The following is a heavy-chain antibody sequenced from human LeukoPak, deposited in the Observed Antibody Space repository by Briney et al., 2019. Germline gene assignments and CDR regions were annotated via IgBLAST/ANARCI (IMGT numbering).Heavy chain of an antibody. J-gene: IGHJ4*02. V-gene: IGHV3-74*01. CDR2: INSDGSST. Sequence: PGGSLRLSCAASGFTFSRYWMRWARQPPGEGLVWVSHINSDGSSTSYADSVKGRFTISRDNAKNTLYLQMNSLRAEDTAVYYCASETYYYGSGSYYKGQIWGQGTLVTVSS. CDR3: ASETYYYGSGSYYKGQI. CDR1: GFTFSRYW. D-gene: IGHD3-10*01.